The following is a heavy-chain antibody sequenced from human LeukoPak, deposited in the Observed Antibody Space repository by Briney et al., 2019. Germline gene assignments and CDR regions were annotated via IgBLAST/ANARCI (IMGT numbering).Heavy chain of an antibody. CDR2: ISSSGSTI. V-gene: IGHV3-48*03. D-gene: IGHD1-26*01. J-gene: IGHJ1*01. CDR3: ARATSGSHSHFQH. CDR1: EFTFSSYE. Sequence: QPGGSLRLSCAASEFTFSSYEMNWVRQAPGKGLEWVSYISSSGSTIYYADSVKGRFTISRDNSKNTLYLQLDSLRAEDTAVYYCARATSGSHSHFQHWGQGTLVTVSS.